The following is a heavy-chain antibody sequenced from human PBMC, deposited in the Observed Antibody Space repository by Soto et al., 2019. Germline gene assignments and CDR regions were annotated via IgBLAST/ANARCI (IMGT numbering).Heavy chain of an antibody. V-gene: IGHV1-18*04. CDR2: ISAYNGNT. D-gene: IGHD3-3*01. J-gene: IGHJ4*02. Sequence: ASVKVSCKASGYTFTSYGISWVRQAPGQGLEWMGWISAYNGNTNYAQKLQGRVTMTTDTSTSTAYMELRSLRSDDTAVYYCARDSAYYDFWSGYTNWGQGTLVNVSS. CDR1: GYTFTSYG. CDR3: ARDSAYYDFWSGYTN.